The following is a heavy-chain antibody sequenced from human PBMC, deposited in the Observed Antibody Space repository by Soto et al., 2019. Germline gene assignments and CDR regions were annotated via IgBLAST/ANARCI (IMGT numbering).Heavy chain of an antibody. D-gene: IGHD5-18*01. CDR3: SHGYGQYFNS. CDR2: IKSKAAGGTT. V-gene: IGHV3-15*07. J-gene: IGHJ4*02. CDR1: CFSLTDVW. Sequence: GGSLRLSCAVSCFSLTDVWMNWVRQAPGKGLEWVGRIKSKAAGGTTDYAAPVKGRFTILRDDSKNTLYLQMDSLIIEDTAVYFCSHGYGQYFNSGGQGTLVTVSS.